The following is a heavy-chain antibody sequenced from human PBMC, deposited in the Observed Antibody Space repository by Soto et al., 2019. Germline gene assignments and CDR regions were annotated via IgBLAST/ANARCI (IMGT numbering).Heavy chain of an antibody. CDR3: ARDPGGIAAAGYYFDY. CDR1: GGTFSSYA. Sequence: SVKVSCKASGGTFSSYAISWVRQAPGQGLEWMGGIIPIFGTANYAQKFQGRVTITADESTSTAYMELSSLRSEDTAVYYCARDPGGIAAAGYYFDYWGQGTLVTVS. V-gene: IGHV1-69*13. D-gene: IGHD6-13*01. J-gene: IGHJ4*02. CDR2: IIPIFGTA.